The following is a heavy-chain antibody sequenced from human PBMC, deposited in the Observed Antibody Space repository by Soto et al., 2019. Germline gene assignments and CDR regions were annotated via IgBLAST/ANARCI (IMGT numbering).Heavy chain of an antibody. CDR2: IIPIFGTA. CDR1: GGTFSSYA. V-gene: IGHV1-69*06. Sequence: GASVKVSCKASGGTFSSYAISWVRQAPGQGLEWMGGIIPIFGTANYAQKFQGRVTITADKSTSTAYMELSSLRSEDTAVYYCARAPPYDSLPQRPLPAWFDPWGQGTLVTVSS. D-gene: IGHD3-22*01. CDR3: ARAPPYDSLPQRPLPAWFDP. J-gene: IGHJ5*02.